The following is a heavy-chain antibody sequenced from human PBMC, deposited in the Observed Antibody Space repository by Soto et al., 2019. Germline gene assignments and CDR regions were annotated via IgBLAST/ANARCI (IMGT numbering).Heavy chain of an antibody. Sequence: SETLSLTCAVSGGSFSGYIWTWIRQTPGKGLQWIGQINHSGSSIYNPSLKNRATISTMSNNKFSLELSSVTAADTAVYYCTRGLFSGSSYSGSWYYFDSWGQGTMVTVSS. CDR1: GGSFSGYI. V-gene: IGHV4-34*01. CDR2: INHSGSS. CDR3: TRGLFSGSSYSGSWYYFDS. D-gene: IGHD1-26*01. J-gene: IGHJ4*02.